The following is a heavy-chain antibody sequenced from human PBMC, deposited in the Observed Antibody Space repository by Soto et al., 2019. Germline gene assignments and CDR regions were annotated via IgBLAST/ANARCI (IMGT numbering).Heavy chain of an antibody. CDR3: AWSGTNWLDP. D-gene: IGHD3-3*01. CDR1: GFTFSNAW. CDR2: IKSGGTT. V-gene: IGHV3-15*01. J-gene: IGHJ5*02. Sequence: EVQLVESGGGLVKPGGSLRLSCTASGFTFSNAWMSWVRQAPGKGLEWVGRIKSGGTTDYAAPVKGRFTISRDDSKNTRYLQMNSLNTEDTAVYHCAWSGTNWLDPWGQGTLVTVSS.